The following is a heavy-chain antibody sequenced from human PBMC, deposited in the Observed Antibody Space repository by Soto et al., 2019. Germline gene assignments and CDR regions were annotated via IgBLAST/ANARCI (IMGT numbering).Heavy chain of an antibody. V-gene: IGHV3-15*01. D-gene: IGHD6-13*01. CDR3: TTIRGYSSSWYYFDY. Sequence: GESLKISCAASGFTFSNAWMSWVRQAPGKGLEWVGRIKSKTDGGTTDYAAPVKGRFTISRDDSKNTLYLQMNSLKTEDTAVYYCTTIRGYSSSWYYFDYWGQGTLVTVSS. J-gene: IGHJ4*02. CDR2: IKSKTDGGTT. CDR1: GFTFSNAW.